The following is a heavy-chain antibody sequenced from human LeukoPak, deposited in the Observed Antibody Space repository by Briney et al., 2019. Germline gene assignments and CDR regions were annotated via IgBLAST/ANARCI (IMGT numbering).Heavy chain of an antibody. D-gene: IGHD3-9*01. CDR1: GYTFTSYY. Sequence: ASVKVSCKASGYTFTSYYMHWVRQAPGQGLEWMGIINPSGGSTSYAQKFQGRVTMTRDMSTSTVYMELSSLRSEDTAVYYCARDWGPYDTRYYYYMDVWGKGTTVTVSS. CDR2: INPSGGST. CDR3: ARDWGPYDTRYYYYMDV. J-gene: IGHJ6*03. V-gene: IGHV1-46*01.